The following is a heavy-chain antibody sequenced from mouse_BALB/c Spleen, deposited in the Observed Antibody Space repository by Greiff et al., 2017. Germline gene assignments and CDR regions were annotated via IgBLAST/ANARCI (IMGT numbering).Heavy chain of an antibody. J-gene: IGHJ2*01. Sequence: EVHLVESGPGLVKPSQSLSLTCSVTGYSITSGYYWNWIRQFPGNKLEWMGYISYDGSNNYNPSLKNRISITRDTSKNQFFLKLNSVTTEDTATYYCARELYYFDYWGQGTTLTVSS. CDR2: ISYDGSN. CDR3: ARELYYFDY. CDR1: GYSITSGYY. V-gene: IGHV3-6*02.